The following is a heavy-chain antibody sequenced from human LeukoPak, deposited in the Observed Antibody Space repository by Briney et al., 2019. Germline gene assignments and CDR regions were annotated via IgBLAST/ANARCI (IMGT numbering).Heavy chain of an antibody. J-gene: IGHJ4*02. D-gene: IGHD5-18*01. Sequence: RGSLRLSCIGTGFTFSSDAMGWVCQAPGKGLEWVSGISGSGGSTYYADSVKGRFTISRDNSKNTLYLQMNSLRVEDTAAYHCARVQQGPNDYWGQGNLVTVSS. CDR2: ISGSGGST. CDR3: ARVQQGPNDY. CDR1: GFTFSSDA. V-gene: IGHV3-23*01.